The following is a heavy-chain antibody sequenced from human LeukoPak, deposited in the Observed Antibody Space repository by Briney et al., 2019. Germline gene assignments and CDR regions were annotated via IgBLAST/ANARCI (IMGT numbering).Heavy chain of an antibody. J-gene: IGHJ4*02. CDR3: AKCSGGSYYHSDDY. D-gene: IGHD2-15*01. CDR1: GLTFSSYD. CDR2: ISSSGYYR. Sequence: PGSSLRLFCAVSGLTFSSYDMHWAPQAPGKALEGVSSISSSGYYRYYADSVKGRFTISRDNAKKSLYLQMNSLRAEDTAVYYCAKCSGGSYYHSDDYWGQGTLVTVSS. V-gene: IGHV3-21*01.